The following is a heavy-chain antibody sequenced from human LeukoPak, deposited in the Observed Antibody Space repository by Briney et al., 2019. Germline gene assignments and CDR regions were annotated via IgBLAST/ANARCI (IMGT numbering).Heavy chain of an antibody. CDR1: GFTVSSSY. CDR3: ARSMVRGVIGYY. CDR2: IYSGGST. D-gene: IGHD3-10*01. J-gene: IGHJ4*02. Sequence: GGSLRLSCAASGFTVSSSYMSWVRQAPGKGLEWVSVIYSGGSTYYADSVKGRFTISRDNSKNTLYLQMNSLRAEDTAVYYCARSMVRGVIGYYWGQGTLVTVSS. V-gene: IGHV3-53*01.